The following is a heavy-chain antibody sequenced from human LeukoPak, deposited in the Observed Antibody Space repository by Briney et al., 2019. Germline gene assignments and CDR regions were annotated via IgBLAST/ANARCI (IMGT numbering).Heavy chain of an antibody. V-gene: IGHV3-30*04. J-gene: IGHJ4*02. CDR3: ARNIAGDYDFWSGYSYYFDY. CDR2: VSYDGSNK. Sequence: PGRSLRLSCAASGFTLSSYAMHWVRQAPGRGLEWVAVVSYDGSNKYYADSVKGRFTISRDNSKNTLYLQMNSLRAEDTAVYYCARNIAGDYDFWSGYSYYFDYWGQGTLVTVSS. CDR1: GFTLSSYA. D-gene: IGHD3-3*01.